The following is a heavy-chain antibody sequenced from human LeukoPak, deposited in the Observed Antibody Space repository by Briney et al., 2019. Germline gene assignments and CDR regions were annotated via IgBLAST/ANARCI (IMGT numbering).Heavy chain of an antibody. Sequence: GGSLRLSRVGSAFSYDTYEMNWVRQAPGKGLEWLSFISRGGFEIHYAASVEGRFTISRDDAKNTLYLQMTSLIDADLDVNACAKCESQGNCRFGPCYGDYWGQGTLVTVSS. CDR2: ISRGGFEI. CDR1: AFSYDTYE. CDR3: AKCESQGNCRFGPCYGDY. V-gene: IGHV3-48*03. J-gene: IGHJ4*02. D-gene: IGHD2-15*01.